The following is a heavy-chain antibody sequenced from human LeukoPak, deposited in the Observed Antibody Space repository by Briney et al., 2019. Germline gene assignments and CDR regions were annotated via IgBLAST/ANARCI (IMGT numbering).Heavy chain of an antibody. CDR1: GVMFSSHG. Sequence: GGSLRLSCAASGVMFSSHGMSWVRQAPGKGLEWVALISYDGSNYHYADSVKGRFTVSRDNSKNTLYLQMNSLRPEDTAVYYCAQDACGGSCYSFDSWGQGTLVTVSS. J-gene: IGHJ4*02. V-gene: IGHV3-30*18. CDR3: AQDACGGSCYSFDS. CDR2: ISYDGSNY. D-gene: IGHD2-15*01.